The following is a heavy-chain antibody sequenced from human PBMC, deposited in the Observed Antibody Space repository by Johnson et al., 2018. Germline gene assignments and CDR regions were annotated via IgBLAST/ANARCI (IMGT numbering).Heavy chain of an antibody. CDR1: GYTFTSYD. CDR2: MNPNSGNT. CDR3: ARGHSSGWYGVNAFDS. Sequence: QVQLVQSGAEVKKPGASVKVSCKASGYTFTSYDINWVRQATGQGLEWMGWMNPNSGNTGYAQKFPGRVTMTRNTSISTAYMGLSSLRSEDTAVYYCARGHSSGWYGVNAFDSWGQGTMVTVSS. V-gene: IGHV1-8*01. J-gene: IGHJ3*02. D-gene: IGHD6-19*01.